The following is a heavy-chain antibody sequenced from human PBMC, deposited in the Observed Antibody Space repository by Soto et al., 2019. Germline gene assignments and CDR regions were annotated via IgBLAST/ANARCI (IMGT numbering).Heavy chain of an antibody. CDR2: IYYSGNT. D-gene: IGHD1-26*01. J-gene: IGHJ4*02. V-gene: IGHV4-39*01. Sequence: VQLQESGPGLVKPSETLSLTCTVSGGSISSSSYYWGWIRQPPGKGLEWIGNIYYSGNTYYNPSLKSRVTISVDTSKNQFSLKLSSVTAADTAVYYCARRGRDDQPFDYWGQGTLVTVSS. CDR1: GGSISSSSYY. CDR3: ARRGRDDQPFDY.